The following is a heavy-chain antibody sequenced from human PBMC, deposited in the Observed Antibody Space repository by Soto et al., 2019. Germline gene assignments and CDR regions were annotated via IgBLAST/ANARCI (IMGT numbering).Heavy chain of an antibody. CDR3: TTKRPRTIFGVVIRTNYYYYYYMDV. CDR1: GFTFSNAW. V-gene: IGHV3-15*01. J-gene: IGHJ6*03. D-gene: IGHD3-3*01. CDR2: IKSKTDGGTT. Sequence: GGSLRLSCAASGFTFSNAWMSWVRQAPGKGLEWVGRIKSKTDGGTTDYAAPVKGRFTISRDDSKNTLYLQMNSLKTEDTAVYYCTTKRPRTIFGVVIRTNYYYYYYMDVWGKGTTVTVSS.